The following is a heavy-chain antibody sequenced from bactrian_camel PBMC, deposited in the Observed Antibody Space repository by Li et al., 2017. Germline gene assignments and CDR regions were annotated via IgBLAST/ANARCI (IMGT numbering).Heavy chain of an antibody. CDR1: GYPSSRYC. CDR2: IYSDGSHS. V-gene: IGHV3S6*01. J-gene: IGHJ4*01. D-gene: IGHD3*01. Sequence: HVQLVESGGGLVQPGGSLRLSCVASGYPSSRYCMTWVRQAPGKGLEWVSRIYSDGSHSYYSDSVKGRFTLSKDNAKNTLYLRMDNLKPEDTALYTCAAEGQAPWDMGWICNYNSWGQGTQVTVS. CDR3: AAEGQAPWDMGWICNYNS.